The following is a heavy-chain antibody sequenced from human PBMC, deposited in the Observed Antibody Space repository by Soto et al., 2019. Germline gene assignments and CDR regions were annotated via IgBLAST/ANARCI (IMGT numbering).Heavy chain of an antibody. Sequence: ASVKVSCKVSGYTLSELSLHWVRQAPGNGLEWMGCFAREDGETIYAQKFQGRVSLTEDTSTDTAYLSLSSLTSDDTAVYFCTAQPRSAGPFWGGYYSRPFYICGQGRPVTVAS. V-gene: IGHV1-24*01. D-gene: IGHD3-3*01. J-gene: IGHJ1*01. CDR2: FAREDGET. CDR3: TAQPRSAGPFWGGYYSRPFYI. CDR1: GYTLSELS.